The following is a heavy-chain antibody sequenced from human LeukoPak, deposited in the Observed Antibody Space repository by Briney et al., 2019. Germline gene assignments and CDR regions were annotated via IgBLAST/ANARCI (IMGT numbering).Heavy chain of an antibody. Sequence: ASVKVSCKASGYTFTNYYMHWVRQAPGQGLEWMGWMNPNSGNTGYAQKFQGRVTMTRNTSISTAYMELSSLRSEDTAMYYCARADTDFWSGHYKYWGQGTLVTVSS. CDR1: GYTFTNYY. J-gene: IGHJ4*02. V-gene: IGHV1-8*02. CDR3: ARADTDFWSGHYKY. D-gene: IGHD3-3*01. CDR2: MNPNSGNT.